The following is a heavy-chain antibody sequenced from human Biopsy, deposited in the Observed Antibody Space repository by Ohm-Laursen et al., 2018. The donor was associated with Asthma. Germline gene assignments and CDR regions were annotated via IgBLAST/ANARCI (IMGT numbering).Heavy chain of an antibody. Sequence: SETLSLTCTVSGVSISSDYWSWIRQPPGKGLEWIGHIYYSGSTNYQPSLKSRVPISVDTSKNQFSLKLRSVTAADAAVYYCARGISRVTGLFDHFDSWGQGTLVTVSS. CDR3: ARGISRVTGLFDHFDS. CDR1: GVSISSDY. D-gene: IGHD2-21*02. J-gene: IGHJ4*02. V-gene: IGHV4-59*01. CDR2: IYYSGST.